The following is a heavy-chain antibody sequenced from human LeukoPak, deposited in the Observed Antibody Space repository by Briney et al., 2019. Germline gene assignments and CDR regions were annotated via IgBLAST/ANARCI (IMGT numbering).Heavy chain of an antibody. CDR3: ARVWTTVRGMDV. J-gene: IGHJ6*02. V-gene: IGHV1-2*06. CDR1: GYTFTDYY. D-gene: IGHD4-17*01. CDR2: INPNSGDT. Sequence: ASVKVSCKASGYTFTDYYINWVRQAPGQGLEWMGRINPNSGDTNYAQKFQGRVTMTRDTSISTAYVELLRSDDTAVYYCARVWTTVRGMDVWGQGTTVTVSS.